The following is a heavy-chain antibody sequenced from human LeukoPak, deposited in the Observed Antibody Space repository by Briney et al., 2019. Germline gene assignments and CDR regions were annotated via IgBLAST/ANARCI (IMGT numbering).Heavy chain of an antibody. CDR3: ARHMTPPGTRGFDY. CDR1: GYSINSGYY. Sequence: SETLSLTCTVSGYSINSGYYWGWIRQPPGKGLEWIGSIYHSGSTYYNPSLKSRVTISVDTSKNQFSLKLTSVTAADTAVYYCARHMTPPGTRGFDYWGQGTLVTVSS. D-gene: IGHD1/OR15-1a*01. CDR2: IYHSGST. V-gene: IGHV4-38-2*02. J-gene: IGHJ4*02.